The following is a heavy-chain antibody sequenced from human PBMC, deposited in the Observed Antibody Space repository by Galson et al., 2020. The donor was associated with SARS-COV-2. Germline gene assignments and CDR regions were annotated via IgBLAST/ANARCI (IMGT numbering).Heavy chain of an antibody. CDR1: GYTFSSYA. CDR3: ARDIYYGSGVFDF. V-gene: IGHV1-18*01. Sequence: ASVKVSCKASGYTFSSYAFRWVRQAPGQGLEWMGWISAYDGNTYYARNLQGRVSMTTDTSTRTAYMELRSLRSDDTAVYYGARDIYYGSGVFDFWGQGTLVTVSS. D-gene: IGHD3-10*01. J-gene: IGHJ4*02. CDR2: ISAYDGNT.